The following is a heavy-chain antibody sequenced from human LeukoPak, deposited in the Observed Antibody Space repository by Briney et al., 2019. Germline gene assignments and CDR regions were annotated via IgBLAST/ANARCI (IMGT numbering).Heavy chain of an antibody. CDR1: GFTFSSYA. Sequence: GGSLRLSCAASGFTFSSYAMSWVRQAPGKGLEWVSAISGSGGSTYYADSVKGRFTISRDNSKNTLYLQMNSLRAEDTAVYYCAKDYYDSSGYLNFDYWGQGTLVTVSS. D-gene: IGHD3-22*01. CDR3: AKDYYDSSGYLNFDY. CDR2: ISGSGGST. J-gene: IGHJ4*02. V-gene: IGHV3-23*01.